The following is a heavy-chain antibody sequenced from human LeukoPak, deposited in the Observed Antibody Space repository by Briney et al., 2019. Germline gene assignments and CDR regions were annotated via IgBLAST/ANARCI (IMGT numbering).Heavy chain of an antibody. D-gene: IGHD2-2*01. CDR1: GYTFTSYD. V-gene: IGHV1-8*01. J-gene: IGHJ6*02. CDR3: ARWFPHVVVPAADYGMDV. CDR2: MNANSGNT. Sequence: GASVKVSCKASGYTFTSYDINWVRQATGQGLEWMGWMNANSGNTGYAQKFQGRVTMTRNTSISTAYMELSSLRSEDTAVYYCARWFPHVVVPAADYGMDVWGQGTTVTVSS.